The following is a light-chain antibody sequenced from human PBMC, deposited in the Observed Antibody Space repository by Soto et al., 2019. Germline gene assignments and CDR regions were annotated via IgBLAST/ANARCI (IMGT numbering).Light chain of an antibody. CDR3: QEYKSNSRT. CDR1: ESIYSW. V-gene: IGKV1-5*03. Sequence: IPMTQSPSTLSASVGDTVTIACRASESIYSWLAWYKQIPGKAPQLVIYKTSTLQNGVPSRFSGSGSGAEYTLTISSLQPDDFATYYCQEYKSNSRTFGQGT. CDR2: KTS. J-gene: IGKJ1*01.